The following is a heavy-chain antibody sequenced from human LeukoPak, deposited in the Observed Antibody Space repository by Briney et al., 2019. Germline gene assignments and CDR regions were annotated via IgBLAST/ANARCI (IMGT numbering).Heavy chain of an antibody. J-gene: IGHJ4*02. Sequence: TGGSLRPSCAASGFTFSSYGMSWFRQAPGKGLEWVSAISGSGGSTYYADSVKGRFTISRDNSKNTLYLQMNSLRAEDTAVYYCAKSSPPPLRYWGQGTLVTVSS. V-gene: IGHV3-23*01. CDR3: AKSSPPPLRY. CDR2: ISGSGGST. CDR1: GFTFSSYG.